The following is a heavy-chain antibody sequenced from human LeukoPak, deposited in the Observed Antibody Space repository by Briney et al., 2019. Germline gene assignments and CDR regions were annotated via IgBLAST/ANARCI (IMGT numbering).Heavy chain of an antibody. J-gene: IGHJ6*02. D-gene: IGHD3-9*01. CDR2: IYYSGST. V-gene: IGHV4-59*01. CDR1: GGSISSYY. CDR3: ARDGLYYDILTGYQHYGMDV. Sequence: SETLSLTCTVSGGSISSYYWSWIRQPPGKGLEWIGYIYYSGSTNYNPSLKSRVTISVDTSKNQLSLKLSSVTAADTAVYYCARDGLYYDILTGYQHYGMDVWGQGTTVTVSS.